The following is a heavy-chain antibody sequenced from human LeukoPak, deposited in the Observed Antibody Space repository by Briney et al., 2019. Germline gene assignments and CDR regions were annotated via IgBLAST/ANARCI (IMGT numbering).Heavy chain of an antibody. CDR2: ISGSGGNT. J-gene: IGHJ4*02. V-gene: IGHV3-23*01. Sequence: GGSLRLSCSASGFAFSGFAMGWVRQAPGKGLEWVSSISGSGGNTYYADSVEGRFTISRDNSKNTLYLQMNSLRAEDAALYYCARGRGGDYVPSRFDYWGQGTLVTVSS. CDR1: GFAFSGFA. D-gene: IGHD4-17*01. CDR3: ARGRGGDYVPSRFDY.